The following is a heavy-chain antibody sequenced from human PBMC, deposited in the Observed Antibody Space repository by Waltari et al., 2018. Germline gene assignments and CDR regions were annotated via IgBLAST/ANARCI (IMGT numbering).Heavy chain of an antibody. J-gene: IGHJ4*02. CDR3: ASQQLVLRGPFDY. CDR1: GGSIRSSRYY. V-gene: IGHV4-39*01. D-gene: IGHD6-13*01. CDR2: IYYGGST. Sequence: QLQLQESGPGLVKPSETLSLTCTVSGGSIRSSRYYWGWIRQPPGQGLEWIGSIYYGGSTYYNPSLKSRVTISVDTSKNQFSLKLSSVTAADTAVYYCASQQLVLRGPFDYWGQGTLVTVSS.